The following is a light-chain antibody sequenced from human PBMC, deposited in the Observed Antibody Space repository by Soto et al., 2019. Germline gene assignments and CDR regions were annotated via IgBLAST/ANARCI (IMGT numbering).Light chain of an antibody. CDR3: QQYDAWPLT. CDR2: DAI. V-gene: IGKV3-15*01. J-gene: IGKJ4*01. Sequence: EIVMTQSPATLSVSPGERATLSCRASENIYTNLAWYQQKPGQAPRLLFYDAIIRAPDVPARFSGSWSGTEFTLTINSLQSEDFAVYYCQQYDAWPLTFGGGTKVDIK. CDR1: ENIYTN.